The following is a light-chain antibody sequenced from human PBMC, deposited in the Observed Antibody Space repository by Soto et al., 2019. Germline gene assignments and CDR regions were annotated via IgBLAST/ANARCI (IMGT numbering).Light chain of an antibody. CDR3: QQRSNWPST. CDR1: QVVSGN. CDR2: EAS. Sequence: EIVFTQSPATLSLSPGERATPSSGAIQVVSGNLAGYQQKPGQAPRLLIYEASRRATGIPARFSGSGSGTDFALTISSLEPEDFAVYYCQQRSNWPSTFGGGTKVEIK. V-gene: IGKV3-11*01. J-gene: IGKJ4*01.